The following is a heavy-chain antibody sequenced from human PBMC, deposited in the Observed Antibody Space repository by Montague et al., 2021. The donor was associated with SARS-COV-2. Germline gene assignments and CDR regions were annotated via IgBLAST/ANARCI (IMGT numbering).Heavy chain of an antibody. J-gene: IGHJ6*02. D-gene: IGHD3-3*01. Sequence: SETLSLTCAVYSGSFSDFYWTWIRQSPGKGLEWIGEINHTESATYNPSLKLRVTLSIDTSKNQIYLTLQSVTPADTAVYYCARGQVTISGVLSFIPSAGHLDGWGQGTSVTVSS. CDR1: SGSFSDFY. V-gene: IGHV4-34*01. CDR3: ARGQVTISGVLSFIPSAGHLDG. CDR2: INHTESA.